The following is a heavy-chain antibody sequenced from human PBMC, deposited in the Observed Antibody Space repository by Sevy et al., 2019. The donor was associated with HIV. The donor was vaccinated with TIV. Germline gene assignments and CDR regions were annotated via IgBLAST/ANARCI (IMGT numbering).Heavy chain of an antibody. CDR3: AMNYYDSSGSSFFFDY. CDR2: IWYDGSNK. D-gene: IGHD3-22*01. CDR1: GFTFSSYG. Sequence: EGSLRLSCAASGFTFSSYGMHWVRQAPGKGLEWVAVIWYDGSNKYYADSVKGRFTISRDNSKNTLYLQMNSLRAEDTAVYYCAMNYYDSSGSSFFFDYWGQGTLVTVSS. J-gene: IGHJ4*02. V-gene: IGHV3-33*01.